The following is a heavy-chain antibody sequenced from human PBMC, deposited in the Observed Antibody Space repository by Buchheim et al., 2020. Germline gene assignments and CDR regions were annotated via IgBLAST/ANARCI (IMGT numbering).Heavy chain of an antibody. D-gene: IGHD1-14*01. V-gene: IGHV2-5*02. CDR2: ISWDGDK. CDR3: AHGPACASGPECWFGP. CDR1: GFSLSFNGVS. J-gene: IGHJ5*02. Sequence: QITLKESGPTLVKPTQTLTLTCTFSGFSLSFNGVSLSWIRQPPGKAPEWLALISWDGDKRYSPSLKGRLTISKETSKNQVVLTMTNVDVVDTATYYCAHGPACASGPECWFGPWGQGAL.